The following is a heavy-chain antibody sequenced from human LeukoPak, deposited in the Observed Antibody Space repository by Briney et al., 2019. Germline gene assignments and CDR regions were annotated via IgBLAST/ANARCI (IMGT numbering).Heavy chain of an antibody. CDR1: GFTFSSYW. Sequence: GGSLRLSCAASGFTFSSYWMHWVRQAPGKGLVWVSRINNDGSSTNYADSVEGRFTISRDNAKNTLYLQMNSLRAEDTAVYYCVRYYNNWGQGTLVTVSS. V-gene: IGHV3-74*01. J-gene: IGHJ4*02. CDR3: VRYYNN. D-gene: IGHD3-22*01. CDR2: INNDGSST.